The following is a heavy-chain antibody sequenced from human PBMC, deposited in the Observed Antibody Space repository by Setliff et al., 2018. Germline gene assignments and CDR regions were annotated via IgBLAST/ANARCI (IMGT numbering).Heavy chain of an antibody. V-gene: IGHV4-59*01. J-gene: IGHJ4*02. CDR3: AKGRGEMDS. CDR2: IYYSGST. D-gene: IGHD3-10*01. Sequence: ASETLSLTCSVSGDSMSFSYWSWIRQPPGKGLEWIGYIYYSGSTDSHPSLKSRVSISIDTSKNQFSLNVRSVTAADTAIYYCAKGRGEMDSWGQGILVTVS. CDR1: GDSMSFSY.